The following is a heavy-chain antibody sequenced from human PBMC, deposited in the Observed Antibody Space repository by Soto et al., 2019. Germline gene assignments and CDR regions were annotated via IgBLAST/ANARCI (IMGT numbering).Heavy chain of an antibody. CDR3: ARLQPGGYWYFDL. CDR2: IYYSGST. CDR1: GGSISSGDYY. D-gene: IGHD1-1*01. J-gene: IGHJ2*01. Sequence: QVQLQESGPGLVKPSQTLSLTCSVSGGSISSGDYYWSWIRQPPGKGLEWIGYIYYSGSTYYNPSLKIRVTITLDTSKNQFSLKLSSVTAADTAVYYCARLQPGGYWYFDLWGRGTLVTVSS. V-gene: IGHV4-30-4*01.